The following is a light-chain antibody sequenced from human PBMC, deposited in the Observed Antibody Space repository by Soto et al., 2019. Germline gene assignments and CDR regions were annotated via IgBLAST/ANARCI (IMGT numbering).Light chain of an antibody. CDR1: QGIRNA. Sequence: DIQMTQSPSSLSASVGDRVTITCRASQGIRNALGWYQQKPGKAPKRLLYGATILKSGVSSRFSGSGSGTEFTLTVSSMQPEDFATYFCLQQSNNPPHTFGGGTKVEIK. CDR2: GAT. J-gene: IGKJ4*01. CDR3: LQQSNNPPHT. V-gene: IGKV1-17*01.